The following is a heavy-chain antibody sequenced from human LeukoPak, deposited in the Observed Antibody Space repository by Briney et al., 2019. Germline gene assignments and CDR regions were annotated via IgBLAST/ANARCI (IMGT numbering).Heavy chain of an antibody. CDR1: GFSFSTYW. J-gene: IGHJ4*02. CDR2: INQHGSET. V-gene: IGHV3-7*01. Sequence: GGSLRLSCEVSGFSFSTYWMTWVRQAPGKGLEWVANINQHGSETYYVDSVKGRFTISRDNAKNSLFLQMDSLTGEDTAVYYCSRGGLYRYSGTSGDYGDQGTLVTVSS. D-gene: IGHD1-26*01. CDR3: SRGGLYRYSGTSGDY.